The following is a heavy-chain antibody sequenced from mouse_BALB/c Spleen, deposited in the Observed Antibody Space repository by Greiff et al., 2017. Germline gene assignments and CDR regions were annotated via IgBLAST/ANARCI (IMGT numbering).Heavy chain of an antibody. J-gene: IGHJ2*01. D-gene: IGHD1-1*01. CDR2: IDPANGNT. Sequence: VQLQQSGAELVKPGASVKLSCTASGFNIKDTYMHWVKQRPEQGLEWIGRIDPANGNTKYDPKFQGKATITADTSSNTAYLQLSSLTSEDTAVYYCARVDYYGSSLDYWGQGTTLTVSS. CDR1: GFNIKDTY. CDR3: ARVDYYGSSLDY. V-gene: IGHV14-3*02.